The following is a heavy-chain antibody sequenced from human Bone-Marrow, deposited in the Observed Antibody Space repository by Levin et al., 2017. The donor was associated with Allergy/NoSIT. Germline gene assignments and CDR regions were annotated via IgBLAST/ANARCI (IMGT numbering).Heavy chain of an antibody. CDR1: GFTFSDYY. Sequence: GESLKISCAASGFTFSDYYMSWIRQAPGKGLEWVSYISSSSSYTNYADSVKGRFTISRDNAKNSLYLQMNSLRAEDTAVYYCARVYYYGSGSRLWFDPWGQGTLVTVSS. CDR2: ISSSSSYT. CDR3: ARVYYYGSGSRLWFDP. D-gene: IGHD3-10*01. V-gene: IGHV3-11*05. J-gene: IGHJ5*02.